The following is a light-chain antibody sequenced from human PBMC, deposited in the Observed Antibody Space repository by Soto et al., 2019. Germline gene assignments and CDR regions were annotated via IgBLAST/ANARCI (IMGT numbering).Light chain of an antibody. J-gene: IGKJ1*01. CDR3: QQSYTTPRT. CDR2: AAS. Sequence: DIQMTQSPSSLSASIGDSVTITCRASQTIIGYLNWYQQKPGKAPRLLINAASNLQSGVPSRFRGSGSETDFTLTIPSLQPEDFATYYCQQSYTTPRTFGQGTKVEIK. CDR1: QTIIGY. V-gene: IGKV1-39*01.